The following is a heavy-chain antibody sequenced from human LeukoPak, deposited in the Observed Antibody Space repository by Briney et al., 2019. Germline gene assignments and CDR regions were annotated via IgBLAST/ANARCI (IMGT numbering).Heavy chain of an antibody. CDR2: ITSSGSAI. Sequence: GGSLRLSCAASGFTFSSYSMNWVRKAPGKGLEWVSYITSSGSAIFYADSVKVRFTISRDNAKNSLNLQMNSLRDEDTAVYYCVRDHLYGFDYSGQGTLVTVSS. J-gene: IGHJ4*02. D-gene: IGHD3-16*01. CDR3: VRDHLYGFDY. V-gene: IGHV3-48*02. CDR1: GFTFSSYS.